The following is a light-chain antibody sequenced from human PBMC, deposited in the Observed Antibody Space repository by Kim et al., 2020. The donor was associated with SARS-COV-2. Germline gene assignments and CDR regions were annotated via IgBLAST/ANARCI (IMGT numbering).Light chain of an antibody. CDR2: GAS. Sequence: PGESVTPSCWASPSVSPSYLTWYQSKPGQAPRLLIYGASTRATGIPAMFSGSGSGTDFTLTISSLQPEDFAVYYCQQDYNLPRLTFGGGTKVDIK. CDR1: PSVSPSY. J-gene: IGKJ4*01. CDR3: QQDYNLPRLT. V-gene: IGKV3D-7*01.